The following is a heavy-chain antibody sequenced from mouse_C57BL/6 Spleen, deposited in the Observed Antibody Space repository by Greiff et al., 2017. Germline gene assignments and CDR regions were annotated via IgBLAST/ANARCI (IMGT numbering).Heavy chain of an antibody. Sequence: EVQLQQSGTVLARPGASVKMSCKTSGYTFTSSWMHWVKQRPGQGLEWIGAIYPGNSDTSYNQKFKGKAKLTAVTSASTAYMELSSLTNEDSAVYYCTISLIPTVVEVDYWGQGTPLTVSS. J-gene: IGHJ2*01. CDR3: TISLIPTVVEVDY. D-gene: IGHD1-1*01. V-gene: IGHV1-5*01. CDR1: GYTFTSSW. CDR2: IYPGNSDT.